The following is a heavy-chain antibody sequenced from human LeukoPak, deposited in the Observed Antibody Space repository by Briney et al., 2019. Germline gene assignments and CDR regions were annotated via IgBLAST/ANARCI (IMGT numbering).Heavy chain of an antibody. CDR3: ARDKGSGAYYFDY. Sequence: PGGSLRLSCAASGFTFSSYAMHWVRQAPGKGLEWVAVIWYDGSNKYYADSVKGRFTISRDNSKNTLYLQMNSLRAEDTAVYYCARDKGSGAYYFDYWGQGTLVTVSS. V-gene: IGHV3-33*08. CDR1: GFTFSSYA. CDR2: IWYDGSNK. D-gene: IGHD6-19*01. J-gene: IGHJ4*02.